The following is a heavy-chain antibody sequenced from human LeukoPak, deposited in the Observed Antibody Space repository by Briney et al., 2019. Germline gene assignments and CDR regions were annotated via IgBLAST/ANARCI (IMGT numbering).Heavy chain of an antibody. D-gene: IGHD2-2*01. V-gene: IGHV3-23*01. Sequence: PGGSLRLSCAVSGYTFSSYAMSWVRQAPGKGLEWVWSISGGGATYYADSVKGRFTISRDNSKNTLYLQMNSLRAEDTAMYYCAKAWTVGTSCRVCERQEYLQHWGLGTLVTVSS. J-gene: IGHJ1*01. CDR1: GYTFSSYA. CDR2: ISGGGAT. CDR3: AKAWTVGTSCRVCERQEYLQH.